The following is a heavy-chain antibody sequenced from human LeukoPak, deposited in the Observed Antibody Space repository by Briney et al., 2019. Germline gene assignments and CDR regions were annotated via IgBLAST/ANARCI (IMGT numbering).Heavy chain of an antibody. Sequence: GGSLRLSCAASGFTFSSHGMHWVRQAPGKGLEWVAFIRYDGSNKYYADSVKGRFTISRDNSKNTLYLQMNSLRAEDTAVYYCAKGRGSYLFDYWGQGTLVTVSS. CDR1: GFTFSSHG. CDR2: IRYDGSNK. CDR3: AKGRGSYLFDY. V-gene: IGHV3-30*02. D-gene: IGHD1-26*01. J-gene: IGHJ4*02.